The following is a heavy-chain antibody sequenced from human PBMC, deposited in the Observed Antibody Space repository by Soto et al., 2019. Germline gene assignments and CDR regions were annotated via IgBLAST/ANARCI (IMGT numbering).Heavy chain of an antibody. D-gene: IGHD5-18*01. CDR2: INHSGST. CDR3: ARGYTAAQRGGY. Sequence: QVQLQQWGAGLLKPSETLSLTCAVYGGSFSGYYWSWIRQPPGKGLEWIGEINHSGSTNYNPSLKGRVTISVDTSKNQFSLKLSSVTAADTAVYYCARGYTAAQRGGYWGQGTLVTVSS. J-gene: IGHJ4*02. V-gene: IGHV4-34*01. CDR1: GGSFSGYY.